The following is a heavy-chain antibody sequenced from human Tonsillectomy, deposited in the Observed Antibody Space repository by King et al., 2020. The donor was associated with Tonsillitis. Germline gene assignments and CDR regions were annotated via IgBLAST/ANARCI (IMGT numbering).Heavy chain of an antibody. J-gene: IGHJ2*01. CDR3: ARQGMPYSDYLYWHFDL. Sequence: VQLQESGPGLVKPSETLSLTCTVSGGSISRYYWSWIRQPPGKGLEWIGYISYSGSTDYDPSLKSRVTISVDTSKNQFSLKLSSVTAADTAVYYCARQGMPYSDYLYWHFDLGGRGTLVTVSS. CDR1: GGSISRYY. D-gene: IGHD4-11*01. CDR2: ISYSGST. V-gene: IGHV4-59*08.